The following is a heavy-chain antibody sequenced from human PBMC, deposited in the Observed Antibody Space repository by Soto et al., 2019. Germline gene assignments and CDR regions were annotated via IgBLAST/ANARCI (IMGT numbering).Heavy chain of an antibody. CDR1: GGTFSSYT. D-gene: IGHD2-21*02. J-gene: IGHJ4*02. Sequence: QVQLVQSGAEVKKPGSSVKVSCKASGGTFSSYTISWVRQAPGQGLEWVGRIIPILGIANYAQKFQGRVTITADKSTSTAYMELSSLRSEDTAVYYCARDHDYYFDYWGQGTLVTVSS. CDR2: IIPILGIA. V-gene: IGHV1-69*08. CDR3: ARDHDYYFDY.